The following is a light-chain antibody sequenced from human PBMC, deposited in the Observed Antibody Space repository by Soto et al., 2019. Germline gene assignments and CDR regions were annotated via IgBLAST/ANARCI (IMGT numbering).Light chain of an antibody. V-gene: IGKV3-15*01. CDR2: GAS. CDR3: QQYNNWPPIT. CDR1: QSVSSY. Sequence: EIVLTQSPATLSLSPGERATLSGRASQSVSSYLAWYQQKPGQAPRLLIYGASTRATGIPARFSGSGSGTEFTLTISSLQSEDFAVYYCQQYNNWPPITFGQGTRLEIK. J-gene: IGKJ5*01.